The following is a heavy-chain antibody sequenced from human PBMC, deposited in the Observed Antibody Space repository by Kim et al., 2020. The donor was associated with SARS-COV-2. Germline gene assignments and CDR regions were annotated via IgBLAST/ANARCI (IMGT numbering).Heavy chain of an antibody. V-gene: IGHV3-33*06. D-gene: IGHD2-21*01. CDR3: AKDVEGGAFDY. J-gene: IGHJ4*02. Sequence: DTEKDPVTRSRDNAQNTVYLQLNSLRPEDSAVYYCAKDVEGGAFDYWGQGTLVTVSS.